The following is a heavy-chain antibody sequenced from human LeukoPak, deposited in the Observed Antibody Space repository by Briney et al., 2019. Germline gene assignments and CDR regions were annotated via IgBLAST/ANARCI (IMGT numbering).Heavy chain of an antibody. CDR3: AKYRGFGDSYDS. Sequence: GGSLRLSCAASGFTFSSYAMSWVRQAPGKGLEWVSSICGSGGSTYYADSVKGRSNISRDTSKNTLFLQMNSLRAEDTAVYYCAKYRGFGDSYDSWGQGTLVTVSS. CDR1: GFTFSSYA. J-gene: IGHJ4*02. V-gene: IGHV3-23*01. CDR2: ICGSGGST. D-gene: IGHD3-10*01.